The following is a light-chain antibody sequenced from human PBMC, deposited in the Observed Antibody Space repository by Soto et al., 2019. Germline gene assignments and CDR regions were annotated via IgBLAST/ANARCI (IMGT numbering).Light chain of an antibody. V-gene: IGKV3-15*01. CDR1: QNIRGN. CDR2: GAS. J-gene: IGKJ1*01. Sequence: EIVMTQSPATVSVSPGESGTLSCRASQNIRGNLAWYQQRPGQAPRLLLYGASITATGIPDRFSGGGSGTEFTLTISGLQSEDFAIYYCQQYDNWPRTFGQGTKVDIK. CDR3: QQYDNWPRT.